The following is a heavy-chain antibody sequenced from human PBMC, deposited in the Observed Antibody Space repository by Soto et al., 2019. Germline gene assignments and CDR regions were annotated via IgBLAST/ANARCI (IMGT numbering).Heavy chain of an antibody. CDR2: INHSGST. CDR3: ASGYGDQLYYFDY. V-gene: IGHV4-34*01. D-gene: IGHD4-17*01. J-gene: IGHJ4*02. CDR1: GGSFSGYY. Sequence: SETLSLTCAVYGGSFSGYYWSWIRQPPGKGLEWNGEINHSGSTNYNPSLKSRVTISVDTSKNQFSLKLSSVTAADTAVYYCASGYGDQLYYFDYWGQGTLVTVSS.